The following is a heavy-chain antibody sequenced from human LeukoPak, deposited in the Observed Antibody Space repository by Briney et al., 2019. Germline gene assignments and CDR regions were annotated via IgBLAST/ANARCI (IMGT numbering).Heavy chain of an antibody. D-gene: IGHD1-26*01. CDR3: ATAENIGSYSY. CDR1: GFTFSSYA. CDR2: ITSNGGST. V-gene: IGHV3-64*01. J-gene: IGHJ4*02. Sequence: GGSLRLSCAASGFTFSSYAMHWVRQAPGKGLEYVSAITSNGGSTYYANSVKGRFSISRDNSKNTLYLQMGSLRAEDMAVYYCATAENIGSYSYWGQGTLVTVSS.